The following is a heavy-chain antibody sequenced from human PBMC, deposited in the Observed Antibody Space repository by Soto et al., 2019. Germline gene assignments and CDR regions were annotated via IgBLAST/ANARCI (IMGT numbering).Heavy chain of an antibody. J-gene: IGHJ4*02. V-gene: IGHV3-15*01. CDR1: GFNLSHPW. CDR3: TTGIYYDILTGYHNVAY. D-gene: IGHD3-9*01. Sequence: GGSLRRSCVASGFNLSHPWMTWVRQAAGKGLEWVGRIKSKTDGGTADYAAPVKGRATISRDDSKNTVYLQMNSLKTEDTAVYYCTTGIYYDILTGYHNVAYWGQGALVPSPQ. CDR2: IKSKTDGGTA.